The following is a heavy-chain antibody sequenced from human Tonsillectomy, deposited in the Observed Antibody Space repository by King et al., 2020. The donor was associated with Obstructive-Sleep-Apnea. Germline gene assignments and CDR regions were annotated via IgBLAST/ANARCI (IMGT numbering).Heavy chain of an antibody. CDR1: GYTFTNYY. D-gene: IGHD2-21*02. J-gene: IGHJ4*02. V-gene: IGHV1-46*01. CDR2: INPTGGST. Sequence: QLVQSGAEVKKPGASVKVSCKASGYTFTNYYMHWVRQAPGQGLEWMGIINPTGGSTTYAQKFQGRVTMTRDTSTSTVYMELSSLRSEETAMSYCARAHALATAVFGYWGQGTLVTVSS. CDR3: ARAHALATAVFGY.